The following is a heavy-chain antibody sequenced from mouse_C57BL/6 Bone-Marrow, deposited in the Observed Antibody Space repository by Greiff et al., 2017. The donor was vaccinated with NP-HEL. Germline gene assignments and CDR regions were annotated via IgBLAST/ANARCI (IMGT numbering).Heavy chain of an antibody. CDR3: AREYYGSRGDWYFDV. CDR2: ISSGSSTI. Sequence: EVQVVESGGGLVKPGGSLKLSCAASGFTFSDYGMHWVRQAPEKGLEWVAYISSGSSTIYYADTVKGRFTISRDNAKNTLFLQMTSLRSEDTAMYYCAREYYGSRGDWYFDVWGTGTTVTVSS. V-gene: IGHV5-17*01. D-gene: IGHD1-1*01. CDR1: GFTFSDYG. J-gene: IGHJ1*03.